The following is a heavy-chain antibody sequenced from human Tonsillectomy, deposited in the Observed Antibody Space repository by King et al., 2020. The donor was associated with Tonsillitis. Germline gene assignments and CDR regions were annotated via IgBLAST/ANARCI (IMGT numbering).Heavy chain of an antibody. V-gene: IGHV4-59*01. D-gene: IGHD3-10*01. CDR1: GGSISSYY. Sequence: QLQESGPGLVKPSETLSLTCTVSGGSISSYYWSWIRQPPGKGLEWIGCIYYNGSTNYNPSLKSRVPISVDTSKNQFSLKLISVTAADTAVYFCARDRSGFYYGSGSPAHWFDPWGQGTLVTVSS. CDR2: IYYNGST. J-gene: IGHJ5*02. CDR3: ARDRSGFYYGSGSPAHWFDP.